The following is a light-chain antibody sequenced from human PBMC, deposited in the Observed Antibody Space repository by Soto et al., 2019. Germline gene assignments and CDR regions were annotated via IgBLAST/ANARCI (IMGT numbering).Light chain of an antibody. CDR1: QVISTS. V-gene: IGKV1-9*01. CDR3: QHYNSYSEA. J-gene: IGKJ1*01. Sequence: IQLTQSPSFPSPSIGESVTITCRASQVISTSLAWYQVKPGKAPKLLIYAASTLESGVPSRFSGSGSGTEFTLTISSLQPDDFATYYCQHYNSYSEAFGQGTKVDIK. CDR2: AAS.